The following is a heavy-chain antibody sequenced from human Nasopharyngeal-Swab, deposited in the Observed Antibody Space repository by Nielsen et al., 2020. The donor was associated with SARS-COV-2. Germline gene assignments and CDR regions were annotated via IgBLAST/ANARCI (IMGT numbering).Heavy chain of an antibody. CDR2: INSDGSST. J-gene: IGHJ6*02. CDR1: GLTFSSYW. Sequence: GGSLRLSCAASGLTFSSYWMHWVRQAPGKGLVWVSRINSDGSSTSYADSVKGRFTISRDNAKNTLYLQMNSLRAEDTAVYYCARDKVVVVPAAIYYYGMDVWGQGTTVTVSS. V-gene: IGHV3-74*01. D-gene: IGHD2-2*01. CDR3: ARDKVVVVPAAIYYYGMDV.